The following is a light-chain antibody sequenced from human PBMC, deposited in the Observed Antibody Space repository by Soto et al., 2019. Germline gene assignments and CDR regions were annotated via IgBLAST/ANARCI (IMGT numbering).Light chain of an antibody. CDR3: QQVNNYPIT. CDR2: IAS. J-gene: IGKJ5*01. V-gene: IGKV1-5*01. CDR1: QSISSW. Sequence: DIQMTQSPSTLSASVGDRVTITCRASQSISSWLAWYQQKPGRAPKLLIYIASILQTGVPSRFTGSQSGTEFTLTITSLQPEDFATYYCQQVNNYPITFGQGTRLENK.